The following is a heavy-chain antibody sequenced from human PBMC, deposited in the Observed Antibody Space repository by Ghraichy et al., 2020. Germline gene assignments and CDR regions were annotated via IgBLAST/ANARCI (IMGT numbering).Heavy chain of an antibody. J-gene: IGHJ4*02. CDR3: ARDGYYDFWSGYYGIDY. D-gene: IGHD3-3*01. V-gene: IGHV4-34*01. Sequence: SETLSLTCAVYGGSFSGYYWSWIRQPPGKGLEWIGEINHSGSTNYNPSLKSRVTISVDTSKNQFSLKLSSVTAADTAVYYCARDGYYDFWSGYYGIDYWGQGTLVTVSS. CDR1: GGSFSGYY. CDR2: INHSGST.